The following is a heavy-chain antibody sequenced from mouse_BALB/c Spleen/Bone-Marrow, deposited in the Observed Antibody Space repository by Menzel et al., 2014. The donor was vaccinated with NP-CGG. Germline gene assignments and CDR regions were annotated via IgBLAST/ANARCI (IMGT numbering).Heavy chain of an antibody. Sequence: VHLVESGSVLVRPRASVKLSCKASGYTFTSSWMHWAKQRPGQGLEWIGEIHPNSGNTNYNEKFKGKATLTVDTSSSTAYVDLSSLTSEDSAVYYCARGDPYYRYSDYWGQGTTLTVSS. CDR1: GYTFTSSW. CDR3: ARGDPYYRYSDY. D-gene: IGHD2-14*01. V-gene: IGHV1S130*01. J-gene: IGHJ2*01. CDR2: IHPNSGNT.